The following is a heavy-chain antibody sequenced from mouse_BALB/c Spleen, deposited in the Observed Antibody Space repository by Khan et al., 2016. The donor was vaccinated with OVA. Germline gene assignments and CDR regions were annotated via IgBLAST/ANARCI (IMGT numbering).Heavy chain of an antibody. CDR2: INPNNVGT. D-gene: IGHD1-1*01. J-gene: IGHJ1*01. Sequence: VQLKESGPDLVKPGASVKISCPASGYSFTGYYIHWVKQSHGKSLEWIGRINPNNVGTSYTQQFKGKAILTVAKSSNTAYMELRSLTSEDSAVYSCAMYHGYFDVWGAGTTVTVSS. CDR3: AMYHGYFDV. CDR1: GYSFTGYY. V-gene: IGHV1-26*01.